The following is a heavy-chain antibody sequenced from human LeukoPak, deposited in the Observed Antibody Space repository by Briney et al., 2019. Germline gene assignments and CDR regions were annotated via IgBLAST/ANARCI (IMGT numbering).Heavy chain of an antibody. V-gene: IGHV3-23*01. Sequence: GGSLRLSCAASGFTFSSYAMSWVRQAPGKGLEWVSAISGSGGSTYYADSVKGRFTISRDNSKNTLYLQMNSLRAEDTAVYYCARVWWLPKYGMDVWGQGTTVTVSS. CDR3: ARVWWLPKYGMDV. D-gene: IGHD2-21*01. CDR2: ISGSGGST. J-gene: IGHJ6*02. CDR1: GFTFSSYA.